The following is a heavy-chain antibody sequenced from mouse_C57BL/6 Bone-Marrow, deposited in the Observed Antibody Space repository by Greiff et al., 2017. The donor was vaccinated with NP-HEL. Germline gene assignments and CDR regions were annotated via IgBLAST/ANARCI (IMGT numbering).Heavy chain of an antibody. D-gene: IGHD1-1*01. J-gene: IGHJ4*01. CDR3: ASKGYYYGSRIYYAMDY. V-gene: IGHV5-17*01. CDR2: ISSGSSTL. Sequence: EVQGVESGGGLVKPGGSLKLSCAASGFTFSDYGMHWVRQAPEKGLEWVAYISSGSSTLYYADTVKGRFTISRDNAKNTMFLKMNSLRSEDTAMYYCASKGYYYGSRIYYAMDYWGQGTSVTVSS. CDR1: GFTFSDYG.